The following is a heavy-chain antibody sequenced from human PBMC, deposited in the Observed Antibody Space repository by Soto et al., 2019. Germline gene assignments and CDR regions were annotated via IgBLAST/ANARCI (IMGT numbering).Heavy chain of an antibody. CDR1: GGSISSGDYY. J-gene: IGHJ5*02. D-gene: IGHD3-22*01. CDR3: ARRDRSGFSYWLDT. CDR2: IYFSGTT. V-gene: IGHV4-31*03. Sequence: QVQLQESGPGLVKPSQTLSLTCTVSGGSISSGDYYWSWIRQHPGKGLEWIGTIYFSGTTYYNPSLKSRFTISVDTSKNQFSLNLSSVTAADTSVYYCARRDRSGFSYWLDTWGQGTLVTVSS.